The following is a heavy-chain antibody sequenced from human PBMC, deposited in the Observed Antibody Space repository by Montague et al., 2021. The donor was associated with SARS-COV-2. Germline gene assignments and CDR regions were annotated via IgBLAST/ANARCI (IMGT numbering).Heavy chain of an antibody. V-gene: IGHV4-34*01. D-gene: IGHD3-3*01. CDR2: INHSGST. CDR3: AIGYQLRFLEWSSRQSTFDY. CDR1: GGSFSGYY. Sequence: SETLSLTCAVYGGSFSGYYWSWIRQPPGKGLEWIGEINHSGSTNYNPSLKSRVTISVDTSKNQFSLKLSSVTAADTAVYYCAIGYQLRFLEWSSRQSTFDYWGQGTLVTVSS. J-gene: IGHJ4*02.